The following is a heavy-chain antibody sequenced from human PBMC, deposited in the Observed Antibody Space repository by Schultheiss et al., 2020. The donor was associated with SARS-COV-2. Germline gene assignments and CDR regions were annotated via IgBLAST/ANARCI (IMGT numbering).Heavy chain of an antibody. V-gene: IGHV3-33*01. CDR1: GFTFSSYG. CDR2: IWYDGSNK. D-gene: IGHD1-26*01. CDR3: ARVELLWDAAFDI. J-gene: IGHJ3*02. Sequence: GGSLRLSCAASGFTFSSYGMHWVRQAPGKGLEWVAVIWYDGSNKYYADSVKGRFTISRDNSKNTLYLQMNSLRAEDTAVYYCARVELLWDAAFDIWGQGTMVTVSS.